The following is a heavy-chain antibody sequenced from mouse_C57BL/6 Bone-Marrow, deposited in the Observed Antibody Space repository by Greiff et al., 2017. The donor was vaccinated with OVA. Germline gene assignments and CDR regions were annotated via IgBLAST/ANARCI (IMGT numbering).Heavy chain of an antibody. Sequence: EVQRVESGGGLVQPGGSLKLSCAASGFTFSDYYMYWVRQTPEKRLEWVAYISNGGGRTYYPDTVKGRFTISRDNAKNTRYLQMSRLKSEDTAMYYCARKGNYGGDYWGQGTSVTVSS. CDR2: ISNGGGRT. CDR1: GFTFSDYY. J-gene: IGHJ4*01. CDR3: ARKGNYGGDY. V-gene: IGHV5-12*01. D-gene: IGHD2-1*01.